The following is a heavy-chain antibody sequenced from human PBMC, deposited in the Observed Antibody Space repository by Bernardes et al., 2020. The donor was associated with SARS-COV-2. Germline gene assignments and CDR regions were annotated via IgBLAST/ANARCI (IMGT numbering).Heavy chain of an antibody. CDR3: ARAGSSSSLYYYDMDG. V-gene: IGHV1-2*04. J-gene: IGHJ6*02. Sequence: ASVKVSCKASGYTFTGYYMHWVRQAPGQGLEWMGWINPNSGGTNYAQKFQGWVTMTRDTSISTAYMELSRLRSDDTAVYYCARAGSSSSLYYYDMDGWGQGTTVTVSS. D-gene: IGHD6-6*01. CDR1: GYTFTGYY. CDR2: INPNSGGT.